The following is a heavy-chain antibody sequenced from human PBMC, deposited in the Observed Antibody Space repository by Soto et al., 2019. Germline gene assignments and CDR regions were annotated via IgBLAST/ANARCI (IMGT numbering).Heavy chain of an antibody. CDR2: IIPIFGTA. CDR1: GGTFSSYA. D-gene: IGHD3-10*01. CDR3: ARAAPYYGSGSSKRLLFAPFDY. Sequence: QVQLVQSGAEVKKPGSSVKVSCKASGGTFSSYAISWVRQAPGQGLEWMGGIIPIFGTANYAQKFQGRVTIAADDSTSTAYMGLSSLRSEDTGVYYCARAAPYYGSGSSKRLLFAPFDYWGQGTLVTVSS. V-gene: IGHV1-69*01. J-gene: IGHJ4*02.